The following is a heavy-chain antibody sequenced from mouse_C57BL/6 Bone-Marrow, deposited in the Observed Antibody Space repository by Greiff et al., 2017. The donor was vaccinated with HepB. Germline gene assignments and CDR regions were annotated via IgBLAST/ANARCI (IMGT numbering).Heavy chain of an antibody. D-gene: IGHD1-1*01. CDR3: ARNGTYYYGSSYHFDY. Sequence: VQLQQPGAELVRPGTSVKLSCKASGYTFTSYRMHWVKQRPGQGLEWIGVIDPSDSYTNYNQKFKGKATLTVDTSSSTAYMQLSSLTSEDSAVYYCARNGTYYYGSSYHFDYWGQGTTLTVSS. V-gene: IGHV1-59*01. CDR1: GYTFTSYR. J-gene: IGHJ2*01. CDR2: IDPSDSYT.